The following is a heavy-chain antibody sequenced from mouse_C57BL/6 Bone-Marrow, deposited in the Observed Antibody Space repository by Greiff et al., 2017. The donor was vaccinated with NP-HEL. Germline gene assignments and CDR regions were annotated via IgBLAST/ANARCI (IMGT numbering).Heavy chain of an antibody. CDR3: AKNYGDSLYAMDY. CDR1: GFTFSDYG. J-gene: IGHJ4*01. Sequence: EVKVEESGGGLVKPGGSLKLSCAASGFTFSDYGMHWVRQAPEKGLEWVAYISSGSSTIYYADTVKGRFTISRDNAKNTLFLQMTSLRSEDTAMYYCAKNYGDSLYAMDYWGQGTSVTVSS. CDR2: ISSGSSTI. V-gene: IGHV5-17*01. D-gene: IGHD1-1*01.